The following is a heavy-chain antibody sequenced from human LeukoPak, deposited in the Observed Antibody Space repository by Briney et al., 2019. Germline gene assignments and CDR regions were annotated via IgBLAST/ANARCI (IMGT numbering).Heavy chain of an antibody. CDR2: IYYSGST. CDR3: ARASSSLPFDY. CDR1: GGSISGGDHF. J-gene: IGHJ4*02. V-gene: IGHV4-30-4*07. Sequence: SQTLSLTCAVSGGSISGGDHFWSWIRQPPGKGLEWIGYIYYSGSTNYNPSLKSRVTISVDTSKNQFSLKLSSVTAADTAVYYCARASSSLPFDYWGQGTLVTVSS. D-gene: IGHD6-6*01.